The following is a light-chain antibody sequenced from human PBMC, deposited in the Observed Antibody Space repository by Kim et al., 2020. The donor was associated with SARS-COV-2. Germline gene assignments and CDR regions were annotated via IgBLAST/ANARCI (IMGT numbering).Light chain of an antibody. CDR1: SSDVGGYNL. CDR3: CSYARSNTLL. Sequence: HSALTQPASMSGSPGQSITISCTGTSSDVGGYNLVSWYQQHPGKAPQLMIYEVTKRPSGVSDRFSGPKSGNTASLTISGLQADDEADYYCCSYARSNTLLFGGGTKL. CDR2: EVT. V-gene: IGLV2-23*02. J-gene: IGLJ2*01.